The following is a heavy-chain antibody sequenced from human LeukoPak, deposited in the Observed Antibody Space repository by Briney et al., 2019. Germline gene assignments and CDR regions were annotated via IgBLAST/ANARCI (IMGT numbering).Heavy chain of an antibody. CDR3: ARGRQNDY. CDR1: GGSISSYY. J-gene: IGHJ4*02. Sequence: PSETLSLTCTVSGGSISSYYWNWIRQPPGKGLDWIGYIYYSGSTNYNPSLKSRVTISLDTSKNQFSLKLSSVTAADTAVYYCARGRQNDYWGQGTLVTVSS. V-gene: IGHV4-59*12. CDR2: IYYSGST.